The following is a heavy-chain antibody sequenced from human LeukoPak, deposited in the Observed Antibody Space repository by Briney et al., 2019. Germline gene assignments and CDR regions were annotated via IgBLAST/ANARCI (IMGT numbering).Heavy chain of an antibody. Sequence: GGSLRLSCAASGFTFSSYAMHWVRQAPGKGLEWVAVISYDRGNKYYADSVKGRFTISRDNSKNTLYLQMNSLRVEDTAVYYCASDREDTANLHYFDYWGQGTLVTVSS. J-gene: IGHJ4*02. CDR1: GFTFSSYA. CDR2: ISYDRGNK. V-gene: IGHV3-30-3*01. D-gene: IGHD5-18*01. CDR3: ASDREDTANLHYFDY.